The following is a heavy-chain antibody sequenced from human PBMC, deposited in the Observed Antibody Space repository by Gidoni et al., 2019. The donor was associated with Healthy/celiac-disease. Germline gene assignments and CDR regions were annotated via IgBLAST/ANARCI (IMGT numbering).Heavy chain of an antibody. V-gene: IGHV3-21*01. Sequence: EVQLVESGGGLVKPGGSLRLSCAASGFTFSSYSMNLVRQAPGKGLEWVSSMSSSGSTIYYADSVKGRFTISRDNAKNSLYLQMNSLRAEDTAVYYCARDSLWDQYCTNGVCRDAFDIWGQGTMVTVSS. D-gene: IGHD2-8*01. CDR1: GFTFSSYS. CDR2: MSSSGSTI. J-gene: IGHJ3*02. CDR3: ARDSLWDQYCTNGVCRDAFDI.